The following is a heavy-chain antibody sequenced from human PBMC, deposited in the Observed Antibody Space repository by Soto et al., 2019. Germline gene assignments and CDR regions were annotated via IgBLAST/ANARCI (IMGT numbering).Heavy chain of an antibody. Sequence: SETLSLTCAVYGGSFSGYYWSWIRQPPGKGLEWIGEINHSGSTNYNPSLKSRVTISVDTSKNQFSLNLRSVTAAATAVYYCARGQGDDFWSGYYYYYYGMDVWGQGTTVTVSS. CDR2: INHSGST. CDR1: GGSFSGYY. CDR3: ARGQGDDFWSGYYYYYYGMDV. J-gene: IGHJ6*02. V-gene: IGHV4-34*01. D-gene: IGHD3-3*01.